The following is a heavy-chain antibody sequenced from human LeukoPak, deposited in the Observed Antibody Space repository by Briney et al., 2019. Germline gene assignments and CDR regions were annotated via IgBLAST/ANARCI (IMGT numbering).Heavy chain of an antibody. J-gene: IGHJ4*02. CDR3: ARAITNYGYIFDC. CDR2: ISSSSSYI. D-gene: IGHD5-18*01. CDR1: GFTFSSYS. V-gene: IGHV3-21*01. Sequence: GGSLRLSCAASGFTFSSYSMNWVRQAPGKELEWVSSISSSSSYIYYADSVKGRFTISRDNAKNSLYLQMNSLRAEDTAVYYCARAITNYGYIFDCWGQGTLVTVSS.